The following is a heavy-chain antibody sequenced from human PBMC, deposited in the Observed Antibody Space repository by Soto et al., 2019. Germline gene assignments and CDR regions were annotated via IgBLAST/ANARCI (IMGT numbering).Heavy chain of an antibody. CDR2: ITDGGSST. CDR1: GFTFNYYA. V-gene: IGHV3-23*01. J-gene: IGHJ4*02. CDR3: ARRLDFFDF. Sequence: GGSPRLSCAPSGFTFNYYAMSWGRQAPGKGLEWVSGITDGGSSTYYPDSVKGRFAISRDNSNDILYLQMNSLRAEDAAIYYCARRLDFFDFWGQGTLVTVSS. D-gene: IGHD3-16*01.